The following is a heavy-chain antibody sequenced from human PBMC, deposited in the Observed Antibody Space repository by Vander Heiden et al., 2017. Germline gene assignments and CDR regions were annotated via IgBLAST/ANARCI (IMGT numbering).Heavy chain of an antibody. Sequence: QLLLVQSRAQVKKPRSSVMVPCKASVVTFSSYAISWVRQAPGQGLEWMGGIIPIFGTANYARKLQGRVTINADESTSTAYMELSSLRSEDTAVYYCARVVVGVYYFDYWGQGTLVTVSS. V-gene: IGHV1-69*12. CDR3: ARVVVGVYYFDY. D-gene: IGHD2-15*01. CDR1: VVTFSSYA. CDR2: IIPIFGTA. J-gene: IGHJ4*02.